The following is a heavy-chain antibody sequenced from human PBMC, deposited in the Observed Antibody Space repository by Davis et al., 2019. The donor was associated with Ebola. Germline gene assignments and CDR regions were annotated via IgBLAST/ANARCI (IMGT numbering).Heavy chain of an antibody. V-gene: IGHV3-30*04. CDR1: GFSFSNYA. CDR2: MSYDGSNK. D-gene: IGHD6-6*01. J-gene: IGHJ4*02. Sequence: GESLKISCAASGFSFSNYAMHWVRQAPGKGLEWVAVMSYDGSNKYSADSVKGRFTIFRDNSKNTLYLQMNSLRVDDTAVYYCARGESIASRQTHFLGYWGQGTLVTVSS. CDR3: ARGESIASRQTHFLGY.